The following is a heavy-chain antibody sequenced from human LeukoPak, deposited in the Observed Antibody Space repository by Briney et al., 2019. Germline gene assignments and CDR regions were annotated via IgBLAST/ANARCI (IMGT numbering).Heavy chain of an antibody. D-gene: IGHD3-16*02. J-gene: IGHJ4*02. V-gene: IGHV1-2*02. CDR1: GYTFTGYY. CDR2: INPNSGGT. CDR3: ARWSDMITSGGVIPTTDY. Sequence: ASVNVPCKASGYTFTGYYMHWVRQAPGQGLEWMGWINPNSGGTNYAQKFQGRVTMTRDTSISTAYMELGRLRSDDTAVYYCARWSDMITSGGVIPTTDYWGQGTLVTVSS.